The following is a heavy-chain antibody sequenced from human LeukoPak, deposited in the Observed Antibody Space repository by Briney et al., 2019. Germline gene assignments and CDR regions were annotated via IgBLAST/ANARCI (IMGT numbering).Heavy chain of an antibody. D-gene: IGHD3-9*01. CDR2: IYPGDSDT. CDR1: GYIFPSYW. J-gene: IGHJ4*02. CDR3: ARLYDILTGNSFDY. Sequence: GESLRISCKVSGYIFPSYWISWVRQMPGKGLEWVGIIYPGDSDTRYSPSFQGQVTVSADKSISTAYLQWSSLKASDTAMYYCARLYDILTGNSFDYWGQGTLVTVSS. V-gene: IGHV5-51*01.